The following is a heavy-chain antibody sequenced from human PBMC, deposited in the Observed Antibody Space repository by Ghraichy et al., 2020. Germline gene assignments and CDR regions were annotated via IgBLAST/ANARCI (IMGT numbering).Heavy chain of an antibody. J-gene: IGHJ4*02. CDR2: IYHSGST. V-gene: IGHV4-30-2*01. Sequence: SETLSLTCAVSGGSISSAGYSWNWIRQPPGKGLEWIGYIYHSGSTYYNPSLKSRVTLSVDRSKSQLSLKLSSVTAADTAVYYCARGGYSGYDVSFDYWGQGTLVTVSS. CDR3: ARGGYSGYDVSFDY. CDR1: GGSISSAGYS. D-gene: IGHD5-12*01.